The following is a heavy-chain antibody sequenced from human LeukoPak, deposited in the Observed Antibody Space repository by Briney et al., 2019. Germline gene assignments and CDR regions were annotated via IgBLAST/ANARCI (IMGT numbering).Heavy chain of an antibody. CDR1: GFTFSSYA. CDR2: ISGSGGST. V-gene: IGHV3-23*01. D-gene: IGHD2-2*01. CDR3: AKHMPGHYYYGMDV. J-gene: IGHJ6*02. Sequence: GGSLRLTCAASGFTFSSYAMSWVRQAPGKGLEWVSAISGSGGSTYYADSVKGRFTISRDNSKNTLYLQMNSLRAEDTAVYYCAKHMPGHYYYGMDVWGQGTTVTVSS.